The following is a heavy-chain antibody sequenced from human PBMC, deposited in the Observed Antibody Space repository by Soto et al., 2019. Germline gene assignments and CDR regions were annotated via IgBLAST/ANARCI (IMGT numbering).Heavy chain of an antibody. CDR2: TIPIFGTT. V-gene: IGHV1-69*12. D-gene: IGHD2-21*02. CDR1: GGTFSSYS. J-gene: IGHJ6*02. Sequence: QVQLVQSGAEVKKPGSSVKVSCKASGGTFSSYSISWVRQAPGQGLEWMGGTIPIFGTTNYAQKFQGRVTITADESTSTAYLELSSLRSEDTAVYYCASFLVTSYYYSYGMDVWGQGTTVTVSS. CDR3: ASFLVTSYYYSYGMDV.